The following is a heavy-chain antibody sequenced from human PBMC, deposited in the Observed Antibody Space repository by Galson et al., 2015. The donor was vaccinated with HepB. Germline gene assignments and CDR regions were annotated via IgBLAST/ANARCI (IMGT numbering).Heavy chain of an antibody. D-gene: IGHD5-12*01. V-gene: IGHV3-7*03. CDR2: INQDGSEK. Sequence: SLRLSCAASGFTFSSHWMSWVRQAPGKGLEWVANINQDGSEKYYVDSVKGRFTISRDNAKNSLYLQMNSLRAEDTAVYYCARRPRDMVATGGTYHFDYWGQGTLVTVSS. J-gene: IGHJ4*02. CDR1: GFTFSSHW. CDR3: ARRPRDMVATGGTYHFDY.